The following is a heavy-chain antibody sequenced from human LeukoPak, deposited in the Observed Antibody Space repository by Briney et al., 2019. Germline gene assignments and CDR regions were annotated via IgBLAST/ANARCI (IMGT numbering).Heavy chain of an antibody. J-gene: IGHJ3*01. D-gene: IGHD4-17*01. Sequence: PGGSLRLSCAASGFIFSKYALVWVRQAPGKGLEWVSGIWGSGADTRYADAVKGRFTISRDNYKNTLYLQMNSLGADDTAVYYCGRDPNGDYVGAFEFWGQGTMVTVSS. CDR1: GFIFSKYA. CDR2: IWGSGADT. V-gene: IGHV3-23*01. CDR3: GRDPNGDYVGAFEF.